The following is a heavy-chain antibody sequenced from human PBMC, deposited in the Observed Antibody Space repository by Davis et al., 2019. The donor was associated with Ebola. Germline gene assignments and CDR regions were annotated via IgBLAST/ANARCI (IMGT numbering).Heavy chain of an antibody. CDR1: GFSFSSYA. D-gene: IGHD3-22*01. CDR2: ITTNGHTT. J-gene: IGHJ6*01. CDR3: ASSSYHYYYHGMDV. V-gene: IGHV3-64D*08. Sequence: PGGSLRLSCSASGFSFSSYAMYWVRQAPGKGLEYVSHITTNGHTTQYAVSVKGRFTISRDNSKNTLYLEMTTLRLEDTAVYYCASSSYHYYYHGMDVWGQGTTVTVSS.